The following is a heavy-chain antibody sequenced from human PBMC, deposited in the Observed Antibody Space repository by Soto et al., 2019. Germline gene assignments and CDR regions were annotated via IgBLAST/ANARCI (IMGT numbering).Heavy chain of an antibody. V-gene: IGHV3-30-3*01. D-gene: IGHD1-26*01. CDR2: ISYDGSNK. Sequence: QVQLVESGGGVVQPGRSLRLSCAASGFTFSSYAMHWVRQAPGKGLEWVAVISYDGSNKYYADSVKGRFTISRDNSKNTLYLQMNSLRAEDTAVYYCAGSRYSGSSGSDYWGQGTLVTVSS. CDR3: AGSRYSGSSGSDY. CDR1: GFTFSSYA. J-gene: IGHJ4*02.